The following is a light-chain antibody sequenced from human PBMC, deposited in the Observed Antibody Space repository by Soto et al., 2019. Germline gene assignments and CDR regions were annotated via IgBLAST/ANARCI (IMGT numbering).Light chain of an antibody. V-gene: IGKV3-20*01. J-gene: IGKJ1*01. CDR2: GVS. CDR1: QSVSSSY. CDR3: QYYGTSPA. Sequence: EIVLTQSPGTLSLSPGERATLSCMASQSVSSSYLAWYQHKPGQAPRLLIYGVSTRDTGVPDRFSGSGSGTDFTLTISRLQPEDFAMYHCQYYGTSPAFGQGTKVDIK.